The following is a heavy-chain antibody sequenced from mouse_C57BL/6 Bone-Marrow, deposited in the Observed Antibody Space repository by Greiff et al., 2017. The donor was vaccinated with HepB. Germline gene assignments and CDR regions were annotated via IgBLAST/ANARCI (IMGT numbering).Heavy chain of an antibody. D-gene: IGHD3-2*02. Sequence: QVQLQQPGSELVKPGASVKLSCKASGYTFTSYWMQWVKQRPGQGLEWIGEIDPSDSYTNYNQKFKGKATLTVDTSSSTAYMQLSSLTSEDSAVYYCARGTAHAFDYWGQGTTLTVSS. CDR1: GYTFTSYW. J-gene: IGHJ2*01. V-gene: IGHV1-50*01. CDR2: IDPSDSYT. CDR3: ARGTAHAFDY.